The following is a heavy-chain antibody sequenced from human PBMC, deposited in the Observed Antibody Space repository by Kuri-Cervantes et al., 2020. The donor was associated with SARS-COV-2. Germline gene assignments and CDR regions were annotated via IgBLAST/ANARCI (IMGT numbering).Heavy chain of an antibody. CDR2: VKADGSET. CDR3: ARDKFGNYDHGGGWYYRSSEHWFDH. Sequence: GGSLRLSCAASGFMFSNYWMNWVRQPKGKGLEWVAKVKADGSETYYADSVKGRFIVSRENVKKSLDLQMNSPRLEDTAIYYCARDKFGNYDHGGGWYYRSSEHWFDHWGQGTRVTVSS. D-gene: IGHD3-16*01. V-gene: IGHV3-7*04. CDR1: GFMFSNYW. J-gene: IGHJ5*02.